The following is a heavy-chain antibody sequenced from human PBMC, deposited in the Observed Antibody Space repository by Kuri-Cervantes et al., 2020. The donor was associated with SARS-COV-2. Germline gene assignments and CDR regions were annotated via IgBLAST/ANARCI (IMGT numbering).Heavy chain of an antibody. J-gene: IGHJ4*02. V-gene: IGHV4-39*01. CDR3: ARHDY. CDR1: GGSISSGGYD. Sequence: GSLRLSCTVSGGSISSGGYDWGWIRQPPGKGLEFIGTIYYDGRTYYNTSLRSRVTISVDTSKNQFSLKLSSVTAADTAVYYCARHDYWGQGTLVTVSS. CDR2: IYYDGRT.